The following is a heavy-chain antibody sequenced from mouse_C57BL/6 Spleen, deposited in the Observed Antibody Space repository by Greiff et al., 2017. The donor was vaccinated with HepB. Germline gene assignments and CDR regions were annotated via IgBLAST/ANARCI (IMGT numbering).Heavy chain of an antibody. J-gene: IGHJ2*01. CDR3: ASRIYYYGSSYDFDY. D-gene: IGHD1-1*01. CDR1: GYTFTDYY. Sequence: VQLQQSGPELVKPGASVKISCKASGYTFTDYYMNWVKQSHGKSLEWIGRIYPGDGDTNYNGKFKGKATLTADKSSSTAYMQLSSLTSEDSAVYFCASRIYYYGSSYDFDYWGQGTTLTVSS. V-gene: IGHV1-82*01. CDR2: IYPGDGDT.